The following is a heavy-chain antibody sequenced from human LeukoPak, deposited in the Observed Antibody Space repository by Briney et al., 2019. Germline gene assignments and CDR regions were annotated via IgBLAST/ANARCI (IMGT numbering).Heavy chain of an antibody. D-gene: IGHD3-3*01. V-gene: IGHV4-4*07. CDR1: GGSISSYY. J-gene: IGHJ4*02. CDR3: ARERTGITIFGVVDY. CDR2: IYTSGST. Sequence: SETLSLTCTVSGGSISSYYWSWIRQPAGKGLEWIGRIYTSGSTNYNPSLKSRVTMSVDTSNNQFSLKLSSVTAADTAVYYCARERTGITIFGVVDYWGQGTLVTVSS.